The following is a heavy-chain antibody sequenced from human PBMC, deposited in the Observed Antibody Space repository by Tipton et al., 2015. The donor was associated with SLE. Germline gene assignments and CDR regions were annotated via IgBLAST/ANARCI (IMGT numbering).Heavy chain of an antibody. CDR2: LYYSGNT. Sequence: TLSLTCTVSGGSIRSSRHFWGWIRQPPGKGLEWIGVLYYSGNTYYNPSLKSPVTLSIDTSKNQFSLKMRSVTAADTAVYYCARTRGDYWGQGTLVTVSS. CDR1: GGSIRSSRHF. V-gene: IGHV4-39*07. CDR3: ARTRGDY. J-gene: IGHJ4*02.